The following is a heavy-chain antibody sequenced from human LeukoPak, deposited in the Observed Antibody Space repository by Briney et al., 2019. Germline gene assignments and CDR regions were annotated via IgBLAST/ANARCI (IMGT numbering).Heavy chain of an antibody. CDR2: ISYDGSNK. D-gene: IGHD6-13*01. J-gene: IGHJ4*02. CDR3: ARDPSSYSSSWYFDY. CDR1: GFTFCSYA. Sequence: PGRSLRLSCAASGFTFCSYAIHGVRQAPAKGREWVAVISYDGSNKYYADSVKGRFTISRDNSKNTLYLQMNSLTAEDTAVYYCARDPSSYSSSWYFDYWGQGTLVTVSS. V-gene: IGHV3-30-3*01.